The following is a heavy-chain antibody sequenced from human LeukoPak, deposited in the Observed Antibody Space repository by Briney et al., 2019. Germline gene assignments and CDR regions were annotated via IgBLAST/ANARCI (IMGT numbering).Heavy chain of an antibody. CDR1: GFTFSNYG. CDR3: AKDRGGAYYESSVDI. D-gene: IGHD3-22*01. Sequence: GGSLRLSCAASGFTFSNYGIHWVRQAPGKGLEWVAVISYDGNNKYYADSVKGRFTISRDNSKNTLYLQMNSLRAEDTAVYYCAKDRGGAYYESSVDIWGQGTMVTVSS. J-gene: IGHJ3*02. V-gene: IGHV3-30*18. CDR2: ISYDGNNK.